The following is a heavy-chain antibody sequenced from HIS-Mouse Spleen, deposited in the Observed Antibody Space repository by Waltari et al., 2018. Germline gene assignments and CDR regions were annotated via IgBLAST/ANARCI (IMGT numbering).Heavy chain of an antibody. CDR3: AKDADGYSGLKLDY. CDR2: ISYDGSNK. CDR1: GFTFSSYG. D-gene: IGHD5-12*01. V-gene: IGHV3-30*18. Sequence: QVQLVESGGGVVQPGRSLRLSCAASGFTFSSYGMHWVRQAPGKGLEWVAVISYDGSNKYYADSVKGRFTISRDNSKNTLYLQMNSLRAEDTAVYYCAKDADGYSGLKLDYWGQGTLVTVSS. J-gene: IGHJ4*02.